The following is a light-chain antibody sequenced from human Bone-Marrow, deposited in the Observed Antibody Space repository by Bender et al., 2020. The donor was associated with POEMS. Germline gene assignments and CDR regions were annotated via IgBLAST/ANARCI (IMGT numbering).Light chain of an antibody. V-gene: IGLV1-40*01. CDR3: QSYDSKLSNVV. J-gene: IGLJ2*01. CDR2: DSS. Sequence: QSVLTQPPSVSGAPGQKVTISCTGSSSNIGSNYDVHWYQQLPGAAPKLVIFDSSHRPSGVPDRFSGSKSGMSASLAITGLQAEDESVYYCQSYDSKLSNVVFGGGTKLTVL. CDR1: SSNIGSNYD.